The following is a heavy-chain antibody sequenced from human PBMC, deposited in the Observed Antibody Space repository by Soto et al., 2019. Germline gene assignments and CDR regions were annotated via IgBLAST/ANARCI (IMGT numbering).Heavy chain of an antibody. CDR1: GYTFTSYG. CDR3: ARTYYYGSGAFDI. CDR2: INPNSGGT. Sequence: GASVKVSCKASGYTFTSYGLNWVRQAPGQGLEWMGWINPNSGGTNYAQKFQGWVTMTRDTSISTAYMELSRLRSDDTAVYYCARTYYYGSGAFDIWGQGTMVTVSS. V-gene: IGHV1-2*04. J-gene: IGHJ3*02. D-gene: IGHD3-10*01.